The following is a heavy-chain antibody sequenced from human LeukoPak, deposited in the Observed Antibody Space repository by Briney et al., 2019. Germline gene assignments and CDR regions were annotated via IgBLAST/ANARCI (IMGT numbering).Heavy chain of an antibody. D-gene: IGHD1-26*01. Sequence: SETLSLTCPVSGGSISSYYWSWIRQPPGKGLEWIAYIYYSGSTNYNPSLKSRVTMSVDTSKNQFSLKLSSVTAADTAVYYCARGATSRGVAFDYWGQGTLVTVSS. CDR2: IYYSGST. CDR1: GGSISSYY. CDR3: ARGATSRGVAFDY. V-gene: IGHV4-59*12. J-gene: IGHJ4*02.